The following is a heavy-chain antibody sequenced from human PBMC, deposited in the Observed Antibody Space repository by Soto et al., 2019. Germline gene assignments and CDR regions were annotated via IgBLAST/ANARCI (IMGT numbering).Heavy chain of an antibody. Sequence: SETLSLTCTVSGGSSSSYYWSWIRQPPGKGLEWIGYIYYSGSTNYNPSLKSRVTISVETSKNQFSLKLSSVTGADTAVYYCARATRQQLEEAYYYGMDVWGQGTTVTVSS. V-gene: IGHV4-59*01. CDR3: ARATRQQLEEAYYYGMDV. D-gene: IGHD6-13*01. CDR2: IYYSGST. CDR1: GGSSSSYY. J-gene: IGHJ6*02.